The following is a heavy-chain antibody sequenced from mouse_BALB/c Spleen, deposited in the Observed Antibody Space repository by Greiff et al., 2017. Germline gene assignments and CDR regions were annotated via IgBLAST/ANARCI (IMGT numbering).Heavy chain of an antibody. CDR3: ARCTENWFAY. D-gene: IGHD1-1*01. CDR2: INPSTGYT. Sequence: VQLQQSGAELAKPGASVKMSCKASGYTFTSYWMHWVKQRPGQGLEWIGYINPSTGYTEYNQKFKDKATLTADKSSSTAYMQLSSLTSEDSAVYYCARCTENWFAYWGQGTLVTVSA. V-gene: IGHV1-7*01. J-gene: IGHJ3*01. CDR1: GYTFTSYW.